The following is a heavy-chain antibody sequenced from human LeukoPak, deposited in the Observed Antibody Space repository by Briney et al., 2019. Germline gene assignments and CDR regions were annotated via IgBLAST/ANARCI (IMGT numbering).Heavy chain of an antibody. D-gene: IGHD1-26*01. Sequence: SETLSLTCTVSGGSISSYYWSWIRQPPGKGLEWIGYIYYSGSTNYNPSLKSRVAISVDTSRNQFSLKLSSVTAADTAVYYCARGGTVRNGMDVWGQGTTVTVSS. CDR3: ARGGTVRNGMDV. CDR1: GGSISSYY. CDR2: IYYSGST. V-gene: IGHV4-59*01. J-gene: IGHJ6*02.